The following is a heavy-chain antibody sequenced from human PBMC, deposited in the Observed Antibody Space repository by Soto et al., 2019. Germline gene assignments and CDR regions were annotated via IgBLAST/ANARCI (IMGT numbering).Heavy chain of an antibody. CDR1: GFTFSSYA. CDR2: ISGSGGST. V-gene: IGHV3-23*01. CDR3: AKDQYAQGLGYCSSTSCYGPRANGMDV. D-gene: IGHD2-2*01. J-gene: IGHJ6*02. Sequence: HPGGSLRLSCAASGFTFSSYAMSWVRQAPGKGLEWVSAISGSGGSTYYADSVKGRFTISRDNSKNTLYLQMNSLRAEDTAVYYCAKDQYAQGLGYCSSTSCYGPRANGMDVWGQGTTVTVSS.